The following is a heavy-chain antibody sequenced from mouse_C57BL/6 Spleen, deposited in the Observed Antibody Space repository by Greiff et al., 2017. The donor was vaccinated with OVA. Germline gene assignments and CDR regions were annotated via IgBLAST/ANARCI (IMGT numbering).Heavy chain of an antibody. D-gene: IGHD2-2*01. Sequence: QVQLKQPGAELVRPGSSVKLSCKASGYTFTSYWMHWVKQRPIQGLEWIGNIDPSDSETHYNQKFKDKATLTVDKSSSTAYMQLSSLTSEDSAVYDCAREGYDGAWFAYWGQGTLVTVSA. CDR2: IDPSDSET. J-gene: IGHJ3*01. CDR1: GYTFTSYW. V-gene: IGHV1-52*01. CDR3: AREGYDGAWFAY.